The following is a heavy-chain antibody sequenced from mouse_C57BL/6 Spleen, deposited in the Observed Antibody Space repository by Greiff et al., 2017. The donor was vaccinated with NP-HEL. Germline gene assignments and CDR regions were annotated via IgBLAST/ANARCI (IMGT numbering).Heavy chain of an antibody. CDR3: ASYYDYDGYAMDY. CDR2: IYPGSGST. D-gene: IGHD2-4*01. CDR1: GYTFTSYW. V-gene: IGHV1-55*01. J-gene: IGHJ4*01. Sequence: QVHVKQPGAELVKPGASVKMSCKASGYTFTSYWITWVKQRPGQGLEWIGDIYPGSGSTNYNEKFKSKATLTVDTSSSTAYMQLSSLTSEDSAVYYCASYYDYDGYAMDYWGQGTSVTVSS.